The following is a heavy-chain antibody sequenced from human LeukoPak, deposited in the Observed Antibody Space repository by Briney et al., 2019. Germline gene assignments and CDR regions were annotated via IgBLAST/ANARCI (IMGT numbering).Heavy chain of an antibody. Sequence: PSETLSLTCAVYGGSFSGYSWSWIRQPPGKGLEWIGNIYYSGSANHNPSLKSRVTISRDTSKNQFSLKLTSVTTADTAVYYCARAGGVKTAALDLDYWGQGTLVTVSS. CDR3: ARAGGVKTAALDLDY. J-gene: IGHJ4*02. V-gene: IGHV4-59*01. CDR1: GGSFSGYS. CDR2: IYYSGSA. D-gene: IGHD6-25*01.